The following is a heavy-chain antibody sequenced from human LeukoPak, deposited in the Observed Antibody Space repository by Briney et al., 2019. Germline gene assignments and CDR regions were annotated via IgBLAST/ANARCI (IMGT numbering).Heavy chain of an antibody. J-gene: IGHJ4*02. Sequence: VKVSFKASGGTFSRYAISWVRQAPGQGLEWMGGIIPMFGIANYAQKFQGRVTITADESTSTAYMELSSLRSEDTAVYYCARDRPYTGGWRGFDYWGQGTLVTVSS. CDR3: ARDRPYTGGWRGFDY. CDR1: GGTFSRYA. CDR2: IIPMFGIA. V-gene: IGHV1-69*01. D-gene: IGHD6-19*01.